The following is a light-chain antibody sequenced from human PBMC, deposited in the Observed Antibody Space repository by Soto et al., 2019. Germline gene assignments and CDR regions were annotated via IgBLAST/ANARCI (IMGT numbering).Light chain of an antibody. CDR2: GAS. CDR1: QSVSIN. Sequence: EIVITQSPATLSVSPGERATLSCRASQSVSINLALYQQKPGQAPRLLIYGASTRATGIPARFSGSGSGTEFTLTISSLQSEDFAVYYCQQYNNWPPWTFGQGTQVDIK. CDR3: QQYNNWPPWT. J-gene: IGKJ1*01. V-gene: IGKV3-15*01.